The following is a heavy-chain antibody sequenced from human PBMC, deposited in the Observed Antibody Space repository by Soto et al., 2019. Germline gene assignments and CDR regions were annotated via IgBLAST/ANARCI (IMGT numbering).Heavy chain of an antibody. CDR1: GYTFTSYG. D-gene: IGHD4-17*01. V-gene: IGHV1-18*01. CDR3: AREDDVYGDYEKGNTAFDI. CDR2: ISAYNGNT. Sequence: QVQLVQSGAEVKKPGASVKVSCKASGYTFTSYGISWVRQAPGQGLEWMGWISAYNGNTNYAQKLQGRVTMTTDTSTSTAYMGLRRLRSDDTAVYYCAREDDVYGDYEKGNTAFDIWGQGTMVAVFS. J-gene: IGHJ3*02.